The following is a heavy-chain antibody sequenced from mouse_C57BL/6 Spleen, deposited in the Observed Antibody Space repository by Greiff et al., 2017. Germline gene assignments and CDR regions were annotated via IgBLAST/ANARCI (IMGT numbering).Heavy chain of an antibody. CDR2: IHPNSGST. Sequence: VKLQQPGAELVKPGASVKLSCKASGYTFTSYWMHWVKQRPGQGLEWIGMIHPNSGSTNYNEKFKSKATITVDKSSSTAYMQLSRLTSEDSAVYSCATSNWDWYFDVWGTGTTVTVSS. CDR3: ATSNWDWYFDV. J-gene: IGHJ1*03. V-gene: IGHV1-64*01. CDR1: GYTFTSYW. D-gene: IGHD4-1*02.